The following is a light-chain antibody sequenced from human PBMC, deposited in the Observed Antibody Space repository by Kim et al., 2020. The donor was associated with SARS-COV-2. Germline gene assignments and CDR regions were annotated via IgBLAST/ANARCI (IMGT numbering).Light chain of an antibody. V-gene: IGKV3D-11*01. J-gene: IGKJ4*01. Sequence: LSRVETSTLTCRASQGVRNSLAWFQPKPGQAPRLLIFDTSNRATGIPARFSGSGSGTAFTLTISSLEPEDFAVYYCQHRYNWPLTFGGGTKVDIK. CDR1: QGVRNS. CDR3: QHRYNWPLT. CDR2: DTS.